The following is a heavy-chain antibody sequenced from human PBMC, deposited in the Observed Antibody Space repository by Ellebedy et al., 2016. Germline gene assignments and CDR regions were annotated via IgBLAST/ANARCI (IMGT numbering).Heavy chain of an antibody. CDR3: ATATGHIVVVTAIPSAFDI. CDR1: GYTFTSYD. D-gene: IGHD2-21*02. CDR2: FDPEDGET. V-gene: IGHV1-24*01. J-gene: IGHJ3*02. Sequence: ASVKVSCKASGYTFTSYDINWVRQAPGKGLEWMGGFDPEDGETIYAQKFQGRVTMTEDTSTDTAYMELSSLRSEDTAVYYCATATGHIVVVTAIPSAFDIWGQGTMVTVSS.